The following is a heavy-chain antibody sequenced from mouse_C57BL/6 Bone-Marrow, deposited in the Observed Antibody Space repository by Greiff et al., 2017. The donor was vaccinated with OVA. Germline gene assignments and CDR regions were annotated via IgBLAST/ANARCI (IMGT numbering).Heavy chain of an antibody. V-gene: IGHV1-59*01. J-gene: IGHJ3*01. CDR3: ARSYDGLRGFAY. CDR1: GYTFTSYW. Sequence: QVQLQQPGAELVRPGTSVKLSCKASGYTFTSYWMHWVKQRPGQGLEWIGVIDPSDSYTNYNQKFKGKATLTVDTSSSTAYMKLSSLTSEDSAVYYCARSYDGLRGFAYWGQGTLVTVSA. D-gene: IGHD2-3*01. CDR2: IDPSDSYT.